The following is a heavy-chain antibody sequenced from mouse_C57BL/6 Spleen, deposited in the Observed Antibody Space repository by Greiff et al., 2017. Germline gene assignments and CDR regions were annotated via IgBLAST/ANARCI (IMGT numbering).Heavy chain of an antibody. CDR2: FSDGGSYT. J-gene: IGHJ1*03. CDR1: GFTFSSYA. Sequence: EVQRVESGGGLVKPGGSLKLSCAASGFTFSSYAMSWVRQTPEKRLEWVATFSDGGSYTYYPDNVKGRFTISRDNAKNNLYLQMSQLKSEDTAMYYCARDEATRYFDVWGTGTTVTVSS. D-gene: IGHD1-1*01. V-gene: IGHV5-4*01. CDR3: ARDEATRYFDV.